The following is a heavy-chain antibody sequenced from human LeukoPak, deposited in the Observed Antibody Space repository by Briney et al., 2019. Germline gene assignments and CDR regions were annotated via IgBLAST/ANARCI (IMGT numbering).Heavy chain of an antibody. CDR3: ARLFTRTWEYRYGMDV. CDR2: IYIDGIT. J-gene: IGHJ6*02. V-gene: IGHV4-39*01. CDR1: GGSIRTDGSY. Sequence: SETLSLTCTVSGGSIRTDGSYWAWIRQPPGKGLEWIGSIYIDGITHYNSSLQSRVTLSIDTSKNQFSLKLTSVTAADTAVFYCARLFTRTWEYRYGMDVWGQGTAVTVSS. D-gene: IGHD1-26*01.